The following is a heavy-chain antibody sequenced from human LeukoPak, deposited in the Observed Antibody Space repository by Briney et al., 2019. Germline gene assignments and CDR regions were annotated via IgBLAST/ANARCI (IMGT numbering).Heavy chain of an antibody. CDR2: IYYSGST. V-gene: IGHV4-34*09. CDR1: GGSFSGYY. CDR3: AREGGDYDSSGR. J-gene: IGHJ4*02. D-gene: IGHD3-22*01. Sequence: SETLSLTCAVYGGSFSGYYWSWIRQPPGKGLEWIGYIYYSGSTYYNPSLKSRVTISVDTSKNQFSLKLSSVTAADTAVYYCAREGGDYDSSGRWGQGTLVTVSS.